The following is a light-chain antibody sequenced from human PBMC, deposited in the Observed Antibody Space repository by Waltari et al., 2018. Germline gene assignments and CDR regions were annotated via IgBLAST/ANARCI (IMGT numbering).Light chain of an antibody. V-gene: IGKV1-6*01. CDR1: PGIRDD. Sequence: AIQMTQSPSSLSASIGDRVTITCRASPGIRDDLTWYQQSPGKAPKLLIYSASTLESGVPSRFSGSGYGTDFTLTISSLQPGDFATYYCLQDSNYPRTFGQGTRVEIK. CDR3: LQDSNYPRT. J-gene: IGKJ1*01. CDR2: SAS.